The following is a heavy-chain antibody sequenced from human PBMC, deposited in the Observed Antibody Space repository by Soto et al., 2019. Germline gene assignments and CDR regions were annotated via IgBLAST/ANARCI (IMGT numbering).Heavy chain of an antibody. Sequence: GESLKISCTGSGYSFTSYWIGWVRQMPGKGLEWMGIIFPHDSDTRYSPSFQGQVTLSADKPISTAYLQWSSLKASDTAMYYCARSHSGSHYLDGIDIRGQGTMVTVSS. CDR2: IFPHDSDT. J-gene: IGHJ3*02. D-gene: IGHD1-26*01. V-gene: IGHV5-51*01. CDR1: GYSFTSYW. CDR3: ARSHSGSHYLDGIDI.